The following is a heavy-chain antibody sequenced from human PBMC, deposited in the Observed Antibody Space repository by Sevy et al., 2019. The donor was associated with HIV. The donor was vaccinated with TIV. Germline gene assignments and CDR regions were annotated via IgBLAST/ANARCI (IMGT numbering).Heavy chain of an antibody. V-gene: IGHV3-30-3*01. J-gene: IGHJ4*02. CDR2: ISYDGSNK. CDR1: GFTFSSYA. Sequence: GGSLRLSCAASGFTFSSYAMRWVRQAPGKGLEWVAVISYDGSNKYYADSVKGRFTISRDNSKNTLYLQMNSLRAEDTAVYYCASQLNYFDYWGQGTLVTVSS. CDR3: ASQLNYFDY.